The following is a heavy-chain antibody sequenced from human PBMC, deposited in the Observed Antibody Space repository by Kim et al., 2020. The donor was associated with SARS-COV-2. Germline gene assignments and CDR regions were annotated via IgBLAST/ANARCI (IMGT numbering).Heavy chain of an antibody. CDR1: GYTFTSSH. Sequence: ASVKVSCKASGYTFTSSHIQWVRQAPGQGLEWMGIINPSGGSTTYAQELQGRVTMTRDTSTGTVYMEFSSLRSEDTALYYCARGTWGGGGWGYGSGQYNRFDPWGQGTLVIVSS. D-gene: IGHD3-10*01. J-gene: IGHJ5*02. V-gene: IGHV1-46*03. CDR2: INPSGGST. CDR3: ARGTWGGGGWGYGSGQYNRFDP.